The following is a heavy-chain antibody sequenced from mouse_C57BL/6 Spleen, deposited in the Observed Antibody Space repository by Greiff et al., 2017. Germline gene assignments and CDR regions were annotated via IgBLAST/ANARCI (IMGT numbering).Heavy chain of an antibody. CDR1: GYTFTSYT. CDR3: ARDYYGSSYEFAY. Sequence: QVQLQQSGAELARPGASVKMSCKASGYTFTSYTMHWVKQRPGQGLEWIGYINPSSGYTKYNQKFKDKATLTADKASSTAYMQLSSLTSEDYAVYYCARDYYGSSYEFAYWGQGTLVTVSA. V-gene: IGHV1-4*01. J-gene: IGHJ3*01. CDR2: INPSSGYT. D-gene: IGHD1-1*01.